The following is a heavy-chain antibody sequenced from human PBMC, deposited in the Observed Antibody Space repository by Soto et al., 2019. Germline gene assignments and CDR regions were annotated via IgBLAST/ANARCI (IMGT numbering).Heavy chain of an antibody. CDR3: ARHEKGSSFDH. Sequence: ETLSLTCSVSGGSIGRYYWSWIRQSPGKGLEWIGFIYDSENTNYNPSLKSRVTISGDTSKNQLSLTLSSVTAADTAIYYCARHEKGSSFDHWGQGALVTVSS. J-gene: IGHJ4*02. CDR2: IYDSENT. D-gene: IGHD6-6*01. V-gene: IGHV4-59*08. CDR1: GGSIGRYY.